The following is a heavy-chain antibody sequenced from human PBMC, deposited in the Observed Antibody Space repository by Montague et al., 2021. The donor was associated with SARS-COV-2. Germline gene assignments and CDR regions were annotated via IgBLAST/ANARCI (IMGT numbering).Heavy chain of an antibody. CDR1: GGSMSGYH. V-gene: IGHV4-59*01. CDR3: ARGASELPS. J-gene: IGHJ5*02. Sequence: SETLSLTCTVSGGSMSGYHWSWIRQHPGKGLEWIGYIYYSGGTNYNPSLKSRVTISVDTSKNQFSLELNSVTAADTAVYYCARGASELPSWGQGALVTVSS. D-gene: IGHD3-10*01. CDR2: IYYSGGT.